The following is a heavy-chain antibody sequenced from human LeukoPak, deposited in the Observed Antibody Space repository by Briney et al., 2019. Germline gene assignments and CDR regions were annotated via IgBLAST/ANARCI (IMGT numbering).Heavy chain of an antibody. CDR2: INHSGST. D-gene: IGHD4-23*01. CDR1: GGSFSGYY. J-gene: IGHJ4*02. CDR3: ARTPRSGNLDY. Sequence: SETLSLTCAVYGGSFSGYYWSWIRQPPGKGLEWIGEINHSGSTNYNPSLKSRVTISVDTSKNQFSLKLSSVTAADTAVYYCARTPRSGNLDYWGQGTLVTVSS. V-gene: IGHV4-34*01.